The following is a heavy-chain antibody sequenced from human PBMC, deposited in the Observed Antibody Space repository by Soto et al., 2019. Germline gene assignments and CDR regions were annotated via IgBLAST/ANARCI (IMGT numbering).Heavy chain of an antibody. J-gene: IGHJ4*02. CDR3: AREGKVYYFDY. CDR1: GYTFTSYG. Sequence: SVKVSCKASGYTFTSYGISWVRQAPGQGLEWMGGIIAIIGKANYAQKFQGRVTITADESTSTAYMELRSLRSEDTAVYYCAREGKVYYFDYWGQGTLVTVSS. V-gene: IGHV1-69*13. CDR2: IIAIIGKA.